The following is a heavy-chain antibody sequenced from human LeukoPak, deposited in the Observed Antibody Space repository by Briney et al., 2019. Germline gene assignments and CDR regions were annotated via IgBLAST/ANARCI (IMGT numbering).Heavy chain of an antibody. J-gene: IGHJ4*02. CDR2: ISYDGSNK. CDR3: AKDRAVVVPAALDY. Sequence: GGSLRLSCAASGFTFSSYGMHWVRQAPGKGLEWVAVISYDGSNKYYADSVKGRFTISRDNSKNTLYLQMNSLRAEGTAVYYCAKDRAVVVPAALDYWGQGTLVTVSS. V-gene: IGHV3-30*18. CDR1: GFTFSSYG. D-gene: IGHD2-2*01.